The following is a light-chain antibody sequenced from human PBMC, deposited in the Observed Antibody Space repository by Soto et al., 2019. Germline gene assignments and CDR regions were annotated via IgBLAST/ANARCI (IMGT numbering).Light chain of an antibody. CDR1: QSISSW. CDR2: KAS. CDR3: QQYNNWPRT. V-gene: IGKV1-5*03. J-gene: IGKJ1*01. Sequence: DIQMTQSPSTLSASVGDRVTITCRASQSISSWLAWYQQKPGKAPKLLIYKASSLESGVPSRFSGSGSGTEFTLTINSLQSEDFAVYYCQQYNNWPRTFGQGTKWIS.